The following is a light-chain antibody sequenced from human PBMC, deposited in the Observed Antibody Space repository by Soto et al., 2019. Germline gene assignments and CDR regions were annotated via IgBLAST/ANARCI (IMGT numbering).Light chain of an antibody. CDR3: QHHNSYSQT. Sequence: DIQMTQSPPTLSASVGDRVTITCRASQSIRNYLAWYQQMPGKAPKLLIYGAYNLQSGVPSRFSGSGSGTEFTLTISSLQPYDFATYFCQHHNSYSQTFGQGTKV. J-gene: IGKJ1*01. CDR1: QSIRNY. V-gene: IGKV1-5*01. CDR2: GAY.